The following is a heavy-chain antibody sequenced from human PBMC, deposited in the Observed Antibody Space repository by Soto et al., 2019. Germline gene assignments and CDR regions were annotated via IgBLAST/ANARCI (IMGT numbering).Heavy chain of an antibody. D-gene: IGHD2-2*01. Sequence: ASVKVSCKASGYTFTSYAMHWVRQAPGQRLEWMGWINAGNGNTKYSQKFQGRVTITRDTSASTAYMELSSMRSEDTAVYYCTRELSTKIDEVKDIWGHGATVTGFS. CDR1: GYTFTSYA. CDR2: INAGNGNT. CDR3: TRELSTKIDEVKDI. V-gene: IGHV1-3*01. J-gene: IGHJ6*02.